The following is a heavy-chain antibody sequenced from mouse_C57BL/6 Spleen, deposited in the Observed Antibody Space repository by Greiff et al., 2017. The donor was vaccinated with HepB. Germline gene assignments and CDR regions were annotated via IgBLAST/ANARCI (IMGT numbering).Heavy chain of an antibody. D-gene: IGHD1-2*01. CDR1: GFTFTSYW. CDR3: ARAAHFAY. V-gene: IGHV1-59*01. CDR2: IDPYDSYT. Sequence: VKLQQPGAELVRPGTSVKLSCKASGFTFTSYWMHWVKQRPGQGLEWIGVIDPYDSYTNYNQMFKGKATLTVDTSSSTAYMQLSSLTSEDSAVYYCARAAHFAYWGQGTLVTVSA. J-gene: IGHJ3*01.